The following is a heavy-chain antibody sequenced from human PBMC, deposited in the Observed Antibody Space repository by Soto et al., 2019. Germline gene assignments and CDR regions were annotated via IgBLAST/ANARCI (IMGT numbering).Heavy chain of an antibody. Sequence: EVQLLESGGASVQPGGSLRLSCAASGFIFGNYAMTWVRQAPGKGLEWVSAVTGSGGSTYYADSVNGRFSISRDNSKNTLQLQMNALRAEDTAVYYCAKSDYVWGRKSSYYFDYWGQGTLVTVSS. J-gene: IGHJ4*02. CDR3: AKSDYVWGRKSSYYFDY. V-gene: IGHV3-23*01. CDR2: VTGSGGST. CDR1: GFIFGNYA. D-gene: IGHD3-16*01.